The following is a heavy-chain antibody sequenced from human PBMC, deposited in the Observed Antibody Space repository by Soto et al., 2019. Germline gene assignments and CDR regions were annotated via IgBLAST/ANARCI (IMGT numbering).Heavy chain of an antibody. V-gene: IGHV3-30*18. CDR2: ISYDGSNK. D-gene: IGHD5-18*01. Sequence: GGSLRLSCAASGFTFSSYGMHWVRQAPGKGLEWVAVISYDGSNKYYADSVKGRFTISRDNSKNTLYLQMNSLRAEDTAVYYCAKRGYGRYNWFDPWGQGTLVTVSS. J-gene: IGHJ5*02. CDR3: AKRGYGRYNWFDP. CDR1: GFTFSSYG.